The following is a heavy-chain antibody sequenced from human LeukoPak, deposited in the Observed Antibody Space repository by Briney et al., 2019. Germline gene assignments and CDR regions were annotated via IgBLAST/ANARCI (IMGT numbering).Heavy chain of an antibody. V-gene: IGHV4-4*07. J-gene: IGHJ3*02. CDR1: CGSISSYY. Sequence: SETLSLTCTVSCGSISSYYWSWIRQPAGKGLEWIGRMYTSGSTNQNPSLKSRVTISVDKSKNQFSLKLSSVTAADTAVYYCARDRIGPLYAFDIWGQGTMVTVSS. CDR3: ARDRIGPLYAFDI. CDR2: MYTSGST. D-gene: IGHD3/OR15-3a*01.